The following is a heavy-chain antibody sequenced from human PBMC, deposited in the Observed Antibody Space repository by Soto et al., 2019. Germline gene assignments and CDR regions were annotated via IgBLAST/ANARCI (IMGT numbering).Heavy chain of an antibody. D-gene: IGHD5-18*01. J-gene: IGHJ5*02. CDR2: LTISGGST. V-gene: IGHV3-23*01. Sequence: GGSLRLSCAASGFTFSSYAMTWVRQAPGKGLEWVSALTISGGSTYYADSVKGRFTISRDNSKSTLYLQMNSLRAEDTAVYYCVIQLWLPHPWFDPWGQGTLVTVSS. CDR1: GFTFSSYA. CDR3: VIQLWLPHPWFDP.